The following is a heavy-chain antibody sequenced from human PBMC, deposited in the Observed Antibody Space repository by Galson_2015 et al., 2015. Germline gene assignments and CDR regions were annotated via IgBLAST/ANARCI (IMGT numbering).Heavy chain of an antibody. V-gene: IGHV3-33*01. CDR3: ARESVSKEVTHYYFDY. CDR2: IWYDGSNK. CDR1: GFTFSSYG. J-gene: IGHJ4*02. Sequence: SLRLSCAASGFTFSSYGMHWVRQAPGKGLEWVAVIWYDGSNKYYADSVKGRFTISIDNSKNTLYLQMNSLRAEDTAVYYCARESVSKEVTHYYFDYWGQGTLVTVSS. D-gene: IGHD4-11*01.